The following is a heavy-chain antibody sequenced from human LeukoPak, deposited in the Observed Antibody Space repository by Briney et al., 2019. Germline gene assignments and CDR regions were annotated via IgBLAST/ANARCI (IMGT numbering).Heavy chain of an antibody. J-gene: IGHJ5*02. CDR3: ARSLFALPSSSRDYTNWFDP. D-gene: IGHD2-2*01. V-gene: IGHV1-18*01. CDR1: GGTFSSYA. CDR2: ISAYNGNT. Sequence: GSSVKVSCKASGGTFSSYAISWVRQAPGQGLEWMGWISAYNGNTNYAQKLQGRVTMTTDTSTSTAYMELRSLRSDDTAVYYCARSLFALPSSSRDYTNWFDPWGQGTLVTVSS.